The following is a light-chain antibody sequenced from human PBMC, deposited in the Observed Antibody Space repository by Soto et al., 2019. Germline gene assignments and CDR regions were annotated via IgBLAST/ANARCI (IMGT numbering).Light chain of an antibody. J-gene: IGLJ2*01. CDR3: NSYTSSSTLMV. V-gene: IGLV2-14*01. CDR1: SSDVGDYNY. Sequence: QSALTQPASVSGSPGQSITISCTGTSSDVGDYNYVSWYQQHPGKAPKLMIYEVSNRPSGVSNRFSGSKSGNTASLTISGLQAEDEADYYCNSYTSSSTLMVFGRGTKLTVL. CDR2: EVS.